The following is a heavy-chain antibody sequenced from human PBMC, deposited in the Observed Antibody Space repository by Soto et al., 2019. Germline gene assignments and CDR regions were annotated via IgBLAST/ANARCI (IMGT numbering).Heavy chain of an antibody. CDR3: AKDNLPYYYGSGSYPNGMDV. J-gene: IGHJ6*02. D-gene: IGHD3-10*01. Sequence: EVQLLESGGGLEQPGGSLRLSCAASGFTLSSYAMTWVRQAPGKGLEWVSAISDSGGSTYYADSVKGRFTISTDNSNNILYLQMNSLRAEDTAVYYCAKDNLPYYYGSGSYPNGMDVWGQGTTVTVSS. CDR2: ISDSGGST. V-gene: IGHV3-23*01. CDR1: GFTLSSYA.